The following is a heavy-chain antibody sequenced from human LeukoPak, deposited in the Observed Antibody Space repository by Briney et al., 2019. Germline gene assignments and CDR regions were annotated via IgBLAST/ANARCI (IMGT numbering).Heavy chain of an antibody. D-gene: IGHD3-3*01. CDR2: IYYSGST. J-gene: IGHJ4*02. V-gene: IGHV4-39*07. CDR1: GGSISSGSYY. CDR3: ARDEGDYDFWSGYGYFDY. Sequence: SETLSLTCAVSGGSISSGSYYWGWIRQPPGKGLEWIGSIYYSGSTYYNPSLQSRVTISVDTSKNQFSLKLSSVTAADTAVYYCARDEGDYDFWSGYGYFDYWGQGTLVTVSS.